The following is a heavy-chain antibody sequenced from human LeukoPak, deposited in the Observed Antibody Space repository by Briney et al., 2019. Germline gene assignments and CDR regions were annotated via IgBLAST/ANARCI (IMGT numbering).Heavy chain of an antibody. Sequence: QPGRSLRLSCAASGFTFSSYGMHWVRQAPGKGLEWVAVIWYDGSNKYYADSVKGRFTISRDNSKNTLYLQMSSLRAEDTAVYYCAKGAILTGHYMYYFDYWGQGTLVTVSS. V-gene: IGHV3-33*06. CDR3: AKGAILTGHYMYYFDY. CDR1: GFTFSSYG. D-gene: IGHD3-9*01. CDR2: IWYDGSNK. J-gene: IGHJ4*02.